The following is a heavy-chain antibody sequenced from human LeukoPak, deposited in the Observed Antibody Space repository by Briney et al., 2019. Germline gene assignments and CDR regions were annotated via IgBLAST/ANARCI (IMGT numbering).Heavy chain of an antibody. CDR3: AGEYYDFWSGYLIY. CDR1: GGSFSGYY. D-gene: IGHD3-3*01. Sequence: SETLSLTCAVYGGSFSGYYWSWIRQPPGKGLEWIGEINHSGSTNYNPSLKSRVTISVDTSKNQFSLRLTSVTAADTAVYYCAGEYYDFWSGYLIYWGQGTLVTVSS. J-gene: IGHJ4*02. V-gene: IGHV4-34*01. CDR2: INHSGST.